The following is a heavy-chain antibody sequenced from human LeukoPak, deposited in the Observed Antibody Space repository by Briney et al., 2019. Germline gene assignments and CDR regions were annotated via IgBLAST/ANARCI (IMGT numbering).Heavy chain of an antibody. V-gene: IGHV4-34*01. CDR2: INHSGST. CDR1: GGSFSGYY. D-gene: IGHD2-2*01. CDR3: ASREMAVVPAAMPLP. Sequence: SETLSLTCAVYGGSFSGYYWSWIRQPPGKGLEWIGEINHSGSTNYNPSLKSRVTISVDTSKNQFSLKLSSVTAADTAVYYCASREMAVVPAAMPLPWGQGTLVTVSS. J-gene: IGHJ4*02.